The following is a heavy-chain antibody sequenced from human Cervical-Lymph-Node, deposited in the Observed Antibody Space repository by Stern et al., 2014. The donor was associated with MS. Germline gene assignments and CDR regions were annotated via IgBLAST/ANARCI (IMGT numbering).Heavy chain of an antibody. CDR2: IWYDGSNK. D-gene: IGHD4-17*01. V-gene: IGHV3-33*01. Sequence: QVQLVESGGGVVQPGRSLRLSCAASGFTFSSYGMHWVRQAPGKGLEWVAVIWYDGSNKYYADSVKGRFTISRDNSKNTLYLQMNSLRAEDTAVYYCASEPHYGDGPYAFDIWGQGTMVTVSS. CDR3: ASEPHYGDGPYAFDI. J-gene: IGHJ3*02. CDR1: GFTFSSYG.